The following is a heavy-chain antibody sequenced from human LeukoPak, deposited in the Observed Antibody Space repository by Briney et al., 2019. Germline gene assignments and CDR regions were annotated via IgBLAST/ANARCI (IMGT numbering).Heavy chain of an antibody. V-gene: IGHV3-7*01. Sequence: GGSLRLSCAASGFTFSSYWMSWMRQAPGKGLEWVANIKYDGNEEYYVDSVKGRFTISRDNAKNSLYLQLNSLRVEDTAVYYCKSGGAAPGSFDYWGQGTLVTVSS. D-gene: IGHD1-1*01. CDR1: GFTFSSYW. CDR2: IKYDGNEE. J-gene: IGHJ4*02. CDR3: KSGGAAPGSFDY.